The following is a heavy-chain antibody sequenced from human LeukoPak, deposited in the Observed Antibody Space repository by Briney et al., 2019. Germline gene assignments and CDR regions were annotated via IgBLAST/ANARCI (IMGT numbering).Heavy chain of an antibody. V-gene: IGHV3-15*07. J-gene: IGHJ1*01. CDR1: GFNFDNAW. Sequence: PGGSLRLSCATSGFNFDNAWMNWVRQAPGKGLEWVGRIRSNSDGGAIDYAAPVKGRFALSRDDSKNTLYLQMNSLKTEDTAVYYCTTDGDGDFQHWGQGTLVTVSS. CDR3: TTDGDGDFQH. D-gene: IGHD4-17*01. CDR2: IRSNSDGGAI.